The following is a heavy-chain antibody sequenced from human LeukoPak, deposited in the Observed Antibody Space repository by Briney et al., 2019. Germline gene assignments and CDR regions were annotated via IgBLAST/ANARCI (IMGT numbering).Heavy chain of an antibody. CDR2: IRTYNGDT. CDR3: AQTLTTGSYYFDY. J-gene: IGHJ4*02. D-gene: IGHD4-11*01. CDR1: GYTFTSYG. V-gene: IGHV1-18*01. Sequence: AAVKVSCKASGYTFTSYGIAWLRQAPGQGLEWLGWIRTYNGDTEYAEKFQGRVTMSTDTPTTMAYMELTSLRSDDTAVYYCAQTLTTGSYYFDYWGQGTLVTVSS.